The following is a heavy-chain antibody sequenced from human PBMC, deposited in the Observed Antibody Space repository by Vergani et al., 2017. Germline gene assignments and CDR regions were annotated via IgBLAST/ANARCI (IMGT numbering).Heavy chain of an antibody. CDR1: GGSISSGSYY. V-gene: IGHV4-61*02. CDR2: IYTSGST. J-gene: IGHJ4*02. Sequence: QVQLQESGPGLVKPSQTLSLTCTVSGGSISSGSYYWSWIRQPAGKGLEWIGRIYTSGSTKYNPSLKNRVTISVDTSKNQFSLKLSSVTAAETAVYYCARGGSSGWYGGGFEYWGQGTLVTVSS. CDR3: ARGGSSGWYGGGFEY. D-gene: IGHD6-19*01.